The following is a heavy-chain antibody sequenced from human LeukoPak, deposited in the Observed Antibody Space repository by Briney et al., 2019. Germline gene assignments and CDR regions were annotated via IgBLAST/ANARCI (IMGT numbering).Heavy chain of an antibody. CDR1: GGSFSGYY. CDR3: ARRGESENFDY. Sequence: PSETLSLTCAVYGGSFSGYYWSWIRQPPGKGLEWIGEINHSGSTNYNPSLKSRVTISVDTSKNQFSLKLSSVTAADTAVYYCARRGESENFDYWGQGTLVTVSS. CDR2: INHSGST. J-gene: IGHJ4*02. D-gene: IGHD7-27*01. V-gene: IGHV4-34*01.